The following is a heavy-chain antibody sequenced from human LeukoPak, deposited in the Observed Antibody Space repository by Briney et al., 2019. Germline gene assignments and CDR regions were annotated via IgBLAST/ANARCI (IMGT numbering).Heavy chain of an antibody. J-gene: IGHJ4*02. CDR1: GFTVSSNY. Sequence: GGSLRLSCAASGFTVSSNYMSWVRQAPGKGLEWVSVIYSGGSTYYADSVKGRFTISRDNARNTLYLQMRSLRPEDTAVYYCTRATVTFDFWGQGTLVTVSS. D-gene: IGHD4-17*01. CDR2: IYSGGST. CDR3: TRATVTFDF. V-gene: IGHV3-53*01.